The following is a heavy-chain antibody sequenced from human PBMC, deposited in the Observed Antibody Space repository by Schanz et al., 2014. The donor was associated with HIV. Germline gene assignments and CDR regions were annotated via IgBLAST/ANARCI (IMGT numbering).Heavy chain of an antibody. CDR1: DYLFSRYG. Sequence: QVQLVQSGAEVKRPGASVKVSCKASDYLFSRYGIRWVRQASGQGLEWVGWMNPRSGNTGYAQKFQGRVTLTRNTALTTAYMELSSLTSEDTAIYFCARTSFTPGASGLKRSLYGMDVWGQGTTVTVSS. J-gene: IGHJ6*02. V-gene: IGHV1-8*01. D-gene: IGHD3-10*01. CDR2: MNPRSGNT. CDR3: ARTSFTPGASGLKRSLYGMDV.